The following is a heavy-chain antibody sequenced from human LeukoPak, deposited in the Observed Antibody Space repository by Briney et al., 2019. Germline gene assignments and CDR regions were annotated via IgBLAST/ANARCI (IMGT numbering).Heavy chain of an antibody. CDR1: GFTFSSYG. CDR2: ISYDGSNK. V-gene: IGHV3-30*18. CDR3: AKDVDTAMVHDAFDI. J-gene: IGHJ3*02. Sequence: GRSLRLSCAASGFTFSSYGMHWVRQAPGKGLEWVAVISYDGSNKYYADSVKGRFTISRDNSKNTLYLQMNSLRAEDTAVYYCAKDVDTAMVHDAFDIWGQGTMVTVSS. D-gene: IGHD5-18*01.